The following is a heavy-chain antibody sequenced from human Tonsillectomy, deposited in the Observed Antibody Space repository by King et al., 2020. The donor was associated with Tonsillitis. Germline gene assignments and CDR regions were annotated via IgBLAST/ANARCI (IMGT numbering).Heavy chain of an antibody. D-gene: IGHD3-22*01. V-gene: IGHV3-48*01. CDR2: IDKSSLTI. CDR1: GFTFSLYS. CDR3: ATGGGGLYGSSGYYSGNGAFDR. Sequence: DVQLVESGGGLVQPGGSLRLSCDASGFTFSLYSMNWVRQAPGKGLEWLSYIDKSSLTIYYADSVKGRFTVSRDNAKKSLYLQMNSLRAEDTAVYFCATGGGGLYGSSGYYSGNGAFDRWGLGTMVTVSS. J-gene: IGHJ3*01.